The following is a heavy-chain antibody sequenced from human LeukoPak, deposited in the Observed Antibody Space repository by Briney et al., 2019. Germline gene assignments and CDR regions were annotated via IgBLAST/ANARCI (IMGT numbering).Heavy chain of an antibody. J-gene: IGHJ4*02. CDR3: ATEYSSGWYSGSFGDY. D-gene: IGHD6-19*01. Sequence: GGSLRLSCAASGFTFSSYSMNWVRQAPGKGLEWVSSISSSSSCIYYADSVKGRFTISRDNAKNSLYLQMNSLRAEDTAVYYCATEYSSGWYSGSFGDYWGQGTLVTVSS. V-gene: IGHV3-21*01. CDR1: GFTFSSYS. CDR2: ISSSSSCI.